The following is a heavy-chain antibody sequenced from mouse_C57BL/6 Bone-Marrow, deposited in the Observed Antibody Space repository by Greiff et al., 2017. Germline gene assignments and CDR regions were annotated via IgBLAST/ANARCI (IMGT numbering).Heavy chain of an antibody. CDR3: ARDGYYYYAMDY. CDR1: GYSITSGYY. V-gene: IGHV3-6*01. D-gene: IGHD2-3*01. Sequence: ESGPGLVKPSQSLSLTCSITGYSITSGYYWNWIRQFPGNKLEWRGYISYDGSNNYNPSLKNRISITRDTSNNQFFLKLNSVTTEDTATYYCARDGYYYYAMDYWGQGTSVTVSS. CDR2: ISYDGSN. J-gene: IGHJ4*01.